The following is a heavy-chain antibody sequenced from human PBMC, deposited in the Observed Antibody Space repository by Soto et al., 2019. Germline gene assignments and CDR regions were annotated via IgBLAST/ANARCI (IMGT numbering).Heavy chain of an antibody. J-gene: IGHJ4*01. Sequence: GASVKVSCKASGYTLPNCGLSWVRQAPGQGLEWMGCISAYTANTNYAQKLQDRVTMTTDTSTSTAFLELRSLRSDDTAVYYCARENSGSYHRHFDYWGQGTLVTVSS. CDR1: GYTLPNCG. V-gene: IGHV1-18*01. CDR2: ISAYTANT. D-gene: IGHD1-26*01. CDR3: ARENSGSYHRHFDY.